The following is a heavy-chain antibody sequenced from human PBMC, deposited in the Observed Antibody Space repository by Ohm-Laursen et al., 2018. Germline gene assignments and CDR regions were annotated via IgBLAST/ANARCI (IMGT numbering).Heavy chain of an antibody. V-gene: IGHV3-13*04. CDR1: GFTFSGYD. CDR2: IGTVGDT. J-gene: IGHJ4*02. Sequence: SLRLSCAASGFTFSGYDMHWVRQATGKGLEWVSGIGTVGDTYYIGSVKGRFTISRENAKNSFYLQMNSLRAEDTAVYYCARDRCSGGSCYSKYWGQGTLVTVSS. D-gene: IGHD2-15*01. CDR3: ARDRCSGGSCYSKY.